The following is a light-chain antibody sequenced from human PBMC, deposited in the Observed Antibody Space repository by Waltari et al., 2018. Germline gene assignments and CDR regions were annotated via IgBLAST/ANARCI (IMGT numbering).Light chain of an antibody. CDR2: GAS. Sequence: DIVLTQSPGTLSLSPGERAPLSCRASQSVSSSYLAWYQQKPGQAPRLLIYGASSRATGIPDRFSGSGSGTDFTLTISRLEPEDFAVYYCQQYGSSPPWTFGQGTKVEIK. CDR3: QQYGSSPPWT. J-gene: IGKJ1*01. CDR1: QSVSSSY. V-gene: IGKV3-20*01.